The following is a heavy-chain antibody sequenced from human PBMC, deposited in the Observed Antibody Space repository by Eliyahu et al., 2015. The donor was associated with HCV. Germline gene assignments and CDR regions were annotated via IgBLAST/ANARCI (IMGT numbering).Heavy chain of an antibody. J-gene: IGHJ4*02. CDR2: IFYTGTT. V-gene: IGHV4-59*08. CDR1: GGSTSGYY. CDR3: ARHPSRDLAGYVFDY. Sequence: QVQLQESGPGLVKPSETLSLTCAVSGGSTSGYYWSWIRQPPGKGLEWIGYIFYTGTTNYNPSLESRVTISVDTSKSQISLKVNSVTAADTAMYYCARHPSRDLAGYVFDYWGQGILVTVSS. D-gene: IGHD3-9*01.